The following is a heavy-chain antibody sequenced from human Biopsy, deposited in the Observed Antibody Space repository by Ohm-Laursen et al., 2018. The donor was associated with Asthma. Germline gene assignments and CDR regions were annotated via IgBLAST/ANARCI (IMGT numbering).Heavy chain of an antibody. CDR3: VRDGTDDAFDI. J-gene: IGHJ3*02. D-gene: IGHD1-1*01. CDR2: ISYDGSNK. V-gene: IGHV3-30*04. CDR1: GFSFNSYA. Sequence: SLRLSCTASGFSFNSYAMHWVRQAPGKGLEWVAVISYDGSNKYYADSVKGRFTISRDNSKNTLDLQMNSLREEDTAVYYCVRDGTDDAFDIWGQGTVVSVSS.